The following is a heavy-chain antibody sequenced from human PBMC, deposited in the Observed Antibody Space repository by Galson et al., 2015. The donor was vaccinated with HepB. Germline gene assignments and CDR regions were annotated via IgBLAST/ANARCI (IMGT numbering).Heavy chain of an antibody. CDR3: ARVRGDYGGNSGRFWYFDL. Sequence: SLRLSCAASGFTFSSYAMHWVRQAPGKGLEYVSAISSNGGSTYYANSVKGRFTISRDNSKNTLYLQMGSLRAEDMAVYYCARVRGDYGGNSGRFWYFDLWGRGNLVTVSS. J-gene: IGHJ2*01. CDR1: GFTFSSYA. CDR2: ISSNGGST. V-gene: IGHV3-64*01. D-gene: IGHD4-23*01.